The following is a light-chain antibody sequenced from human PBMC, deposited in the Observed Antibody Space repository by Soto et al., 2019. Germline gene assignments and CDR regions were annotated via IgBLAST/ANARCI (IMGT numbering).Light chain of an antibody. V-gene: IGLV2-14*01. CDR1: SNDVGHYNY. J-gene: IGLJ2*01. Sequence: QSALTQPASVSGSPGQSITISCTGSSNDVGHYNYVSWYQQHPGKVPKLMIYEVTNRPSGVSDRFSGSKSGNMASLTISGLQSEDEADYYCSSYTNSATLVFGGGTKLTVL. CDR3: SSYTNSATLV. CDR2: EVT.